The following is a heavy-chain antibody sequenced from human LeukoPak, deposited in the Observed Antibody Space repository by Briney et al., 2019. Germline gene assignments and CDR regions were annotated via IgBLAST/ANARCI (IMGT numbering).Heavy chain of an antibody. CDR2: IYPGDSDT. D-gene: IGHD1-1*01. V-gene: IGHV5-51*01. J-gene: IGHJ4*02. Sequence: GESLKISCKGSGYRFANQWIGWVRQMPGKGLEWVGVIYPGDSDTRYSPSFQGQVTISADTSISTAYLQWSSLKASDTALYFCARRRNWNFDYWGQGTLVTVSS. CDR3: ARRRNWNFDY. CDR1: GYRFANQW.